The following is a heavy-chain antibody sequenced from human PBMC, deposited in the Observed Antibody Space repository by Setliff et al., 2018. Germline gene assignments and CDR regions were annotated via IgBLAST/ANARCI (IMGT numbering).Heavy chain of an antibody. D-gene: IGHD2-15*01. J-gene: IGHJ6*02. V-gene: IGHV4-59*01. Sequence: SETLSLTCTVSGGSISPYFWSWVRQPPGKGLEWIGYVYHNGNTNFNPSLKSRVTMSVDTSKNQFALHLKSVTAADTAVYYRARDRSAYSYGLDVWGQGTTVTVSS. CDR1: GGSISPYF. CDR2: VYHNGNT. CDR3: ARDRSAYSYGLDV.